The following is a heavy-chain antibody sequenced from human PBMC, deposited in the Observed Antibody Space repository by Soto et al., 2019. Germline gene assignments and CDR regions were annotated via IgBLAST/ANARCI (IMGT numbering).Heavy chain of an antibody. J-gene: IGHJ6*03. CDR1: GFTFSDHY. D-gene: IGHD6-6*01. CDR2: TRNKANSYTT. Sequence: PGGSLRLSCAASGFTFSDHYMNWVRQAPGKGLEWVGRTRNKANSYTTEYAASVKGRFTISRDDSKNSLYLQMNSLKTEDTAVYYCAREQLATNYYYMDVWGKGTTVTVSS. CDR3: AREQLATNYYYMDV. V-gene: IGHV3-72*01.